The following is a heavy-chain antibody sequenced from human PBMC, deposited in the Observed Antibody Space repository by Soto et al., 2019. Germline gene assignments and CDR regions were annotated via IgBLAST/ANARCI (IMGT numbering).Heavy chain of an antibody. CDR3: ARDADYGGSRGGMDV. J-gene: IGHJ6*02. CDR2: SYYSGRT. V-gene: IGHV4-30-4*01. CDR1: GGSVNHDNYF. Sequence: QVRLEESGPGLVKPSETLSLICSVSGGSVNHDNYFWNWIRHPPENVMESIGSSYYSGRTRYNPSFTTRATLSIDTSKNQFSLRLNSVTVADTAVYFCARDADYGGSRGGMDVWGRGTTVTVSS. D-gene: IGHD4-17*01.